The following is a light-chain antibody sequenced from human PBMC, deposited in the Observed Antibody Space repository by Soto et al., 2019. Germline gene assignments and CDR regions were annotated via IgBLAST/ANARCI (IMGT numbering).Light chain of an antibody. CDR3: QQYGSSPQDT. V-gene: IGKV3-20*01. CDR2: GSS. Sequence: EIVLTQSPVTLSLSPGERATLSCMAIQSISTSYLAWYQQKPGQPPRLVIYGSSSRATGIPDRFNGSGSGTDFTLTISSLEPEDFAAYYCQQYGSSPQDTFGQGTKVDIK. CDR1: QSISTSY. J-gene: IGKJ1*01.